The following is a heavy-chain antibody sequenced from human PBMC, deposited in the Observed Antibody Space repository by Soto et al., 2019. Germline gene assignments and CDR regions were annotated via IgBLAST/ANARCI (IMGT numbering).Heavy chain of an antibody. CDR2: ISGSGGST. Sequence: GGSLRLSCAAYGVTFGSYAMSWVRQAPGKGLEWVSAISGSGGSTYYADSVTGRFTISRDNSKNTLYLQMNSLRAEDTAVYYCAKSDSSGDDGYFDYWGQGTLVTVSS. J-gene: IGHJ4*02. CDR1: GVTFGSYA. V-gene: IGHV3-23*01. CDR3: AKSDSSGDDGYFDY. D-gene: IGHD3-22*01.